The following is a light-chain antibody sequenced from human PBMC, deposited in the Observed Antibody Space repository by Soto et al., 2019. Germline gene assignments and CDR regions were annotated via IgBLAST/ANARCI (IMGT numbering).Light chain of an antibody. J-gene: IGLJ3*02. Sequence: QSVLTQPPSVSGAPGQRVTIPCTGTSSNIGAGYYVHWYQKLPGTAPKPLIYDNNKRPSGVPDRFSGSKSDTSASLAITGLQADDEADYYCQSYDSSLSGAVFGGGTKLTVL. CDR1: SSNIGAGYY. CDR2: DNN. CDR3: QSYDSSLSGAV. V-gene: IGLV1-40*01.